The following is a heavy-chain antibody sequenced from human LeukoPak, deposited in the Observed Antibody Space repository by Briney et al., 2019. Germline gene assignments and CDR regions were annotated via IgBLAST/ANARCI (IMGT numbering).Heavy chain of an antibody. J-gene: IGHJ5*01. Sequence: SETLSLTCTVSGGSISTSNHYWGWIRQPPGKGLEWIGTIYYSGSTYYNPSLKSRVTISVDTSKNQFSLKLSSVTAADTAVYYCARGIVVVTARFDSWGQGTLVTVSS. CDR1: GGSISTSNHY. CDR2: IYYSGST. CDR3: ARGIVVVTARFDS. D-gene: IGHD2-21*02. V-gene: IGHV4-39*07.